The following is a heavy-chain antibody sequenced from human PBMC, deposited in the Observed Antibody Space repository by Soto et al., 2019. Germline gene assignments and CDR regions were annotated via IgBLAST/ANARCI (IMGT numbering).Heavy chain of an antibody. D-gene: IGHD3-9*01. CDR2: ISSNTVGGTT. CDR1: GFNFGDYA. CDR3: TRHRDFLPGYYSPNSFDY. J-gene: IGHJ4*02. Sequence: PGGSLRLSCTTSGFNFGDYAMGWFRQAPGKGLEWIGFISSNTVGGTTVSAATVKGRFSISRDESKSVAYLQMNSLKHDHTAMYYCTRHRDFLPGYYSPNSFDYWGQGA. V-gene: IGHV3-49*03.